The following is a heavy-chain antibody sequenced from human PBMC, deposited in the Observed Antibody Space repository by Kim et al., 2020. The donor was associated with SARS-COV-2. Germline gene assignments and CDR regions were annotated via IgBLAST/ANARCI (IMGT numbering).Heavy chain of an antibody. V-gene: IGHV5-51*01. Sequence: GESLKISCKGSGYSFTSYWIGWVRQMPGKGLVWMGIIYPGDSDTRYSPSFQGQVTISADKSISTAYLQWSSLKASDTAMYYCARLKRITIFGVVIVGPFDIWGQGTMVTVSS. CDR1: GYSFTSYW. CDR2: IYPGDSDT. CDR3: ARLKRITIFGVVIVGPFDI. D-gene: IGHD3-3*01. J-gene: IGHJ3*02.